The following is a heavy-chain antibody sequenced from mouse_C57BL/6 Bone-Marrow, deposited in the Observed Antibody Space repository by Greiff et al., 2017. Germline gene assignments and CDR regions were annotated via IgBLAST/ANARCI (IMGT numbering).Heavy chain of an antibody. D-gene: IGHD4-1*01. J-gene: IGHJ2*01. Sequence: VQLQQSGAELVRPGASVKLSCTASGFNIKDDYMHWVKQRPEQGLEWIGWIDPENGDTEYASKFQGKATITADTSSNTAYLQLSSLTSEDTAVYYCTTNWVYYFDYWGQGTTLTVSS. CDR3: TTNWVYYFDY. CDR1: GFNIKDDY. V-gene: IGHV14-4*01. CDR2: IDPENGDT.